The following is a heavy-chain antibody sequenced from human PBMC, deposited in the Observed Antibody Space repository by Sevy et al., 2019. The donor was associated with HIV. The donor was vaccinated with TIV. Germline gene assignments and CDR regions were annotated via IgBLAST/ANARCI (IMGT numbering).Heavy chain of an antibody. CDR1: GFTFGDYA. J-gene: IGHJ4*02. CDR3: TRGSPDSSGYYYFRHDSAINFDY. Sequence: GGSLRLSCTASGFTFGDYAMSWFRQAPGKGLEWVGFIRSKAYGGTTEYAASVKGRFTISRDDSKSIVYLQMNSMKTEDTAVYYCTRGSPDSSGYYYFRHDSAINFDYWGQGTLVTVSS. D-gene: IGHD3-22*01. V-gene: IGHV3-49*03. CDR2: IRSKAYGGTT.